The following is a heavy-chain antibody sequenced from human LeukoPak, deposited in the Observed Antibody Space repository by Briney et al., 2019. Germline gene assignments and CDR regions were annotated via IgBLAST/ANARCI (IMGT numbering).Heavy chain of an antibody. Sequence: PGGSLRLSCAASGFAFSTYGMHWIRQAPGKGLEWVAVIWSDRSHEYFADSMKGRISISRDNSKNMVYLQLDSLRVEDTAVYYCASAAGAFDMWGQGTLVTVSS. D-gene: IGHD6-13*01. J-gene: IGHJ3*02. CDR1: GFAFSTYG. CDR2: IWSDRSHE. V-gene: IGHV3-33*01. CDR3: ASAAGAFDM.